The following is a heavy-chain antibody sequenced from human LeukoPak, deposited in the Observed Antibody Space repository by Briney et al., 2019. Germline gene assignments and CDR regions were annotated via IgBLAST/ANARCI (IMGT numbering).Heavy chain of an antibody. V-gene: IGHV4-38-2*02. J-gene: IGHJ4*02. Sequence: SETLSLTCTVSGYSISSGYYWGWIRQPPGKGLEWIGSIYHSGSTYYNPSLKSRVTISVDTSKNQFSLKLSSVTAADTAVYNCAGFGDPFDYWGQGTLVTVSS. CDR3: AGFGDPFDY. CDR2: IYHSGST. D-gene: IGHD3-10*01. CDR1: GYSISSGYY.